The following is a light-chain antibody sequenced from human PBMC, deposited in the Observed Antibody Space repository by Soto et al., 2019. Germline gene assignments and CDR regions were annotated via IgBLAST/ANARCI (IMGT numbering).Light chain of an antibody. CDR3: QHYAGSPWT. Sequence: EIVLTQSPGTLSLSPGERATLSCRASQSVSKYLAWHQQKPGQAPRVLIYGASSRATGIPDRFSGSGSGTDFTLTISRLEPEDFAVYYCQHYAGSPWTFGQGTKVEIK. CDR2: GAS. CDR1: QSVSKY. J-gene: IGKJ1*01. V-gene: IGKV3-20*01.